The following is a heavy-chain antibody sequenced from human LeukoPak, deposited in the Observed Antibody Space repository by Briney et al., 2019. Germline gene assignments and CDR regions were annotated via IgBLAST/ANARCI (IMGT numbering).Heavy chain of an antibody. CDR2: MNPNSGNT. J-gene: IGHJ6*03. D-gene: IGHD2-2*02. CDR1: GYTFTSYD. V-gene: IGHV1-8*03. Sequence: GAPVKVSCKASGYTFTSYDINWVRQATGQGLEWMGWMNPNSGNTGYAQKFQGRVTITRNTSISTAYMELSSLRSEDTAVYYCATTGYCSSTSCYTSYYMDVWGKGTTVTVSS. CDR3: ATTGYCSSTSCYTSYYMDV.